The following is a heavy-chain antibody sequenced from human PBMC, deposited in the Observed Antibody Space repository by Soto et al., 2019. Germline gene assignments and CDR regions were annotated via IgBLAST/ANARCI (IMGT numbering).Heavy chain of an antibody. CDR1: GGSISSGGYY. CDR3: ARGGCSGGSCQLRGYAFDI. Sequence: SETLSLTCTVSGGSISSGGYYWSWIRQHPGKGLEWIGYIYYSGSTYYNPSLKSRVTISVDTSKNQFSLKLGSVTAADTAVYYCARGGCSGGSCQLRGYAFDIWGQGTMVTVS. V-gene: IGHV4-31*03. CDR2: IYYSGST. J-gene: IGHJ3*02. D-gene: IGHD2-15*01.